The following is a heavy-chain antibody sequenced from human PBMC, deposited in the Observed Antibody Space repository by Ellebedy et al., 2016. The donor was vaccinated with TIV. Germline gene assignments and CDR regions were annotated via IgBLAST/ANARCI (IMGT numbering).Heavy chain of an antibody. CDR3: ARLGYRSSWFDY. J-gene: IGHJ4*02. Sequence: GESLKISCAASGFTLNTYAMSWVRQAPGKGLEWVSSISGTGGSTWYADSVQGRFTIYRDNSKNTLSLQMNSLRADDTAVYYCARLGYRSSWFDYWGQGALVTVSS. CDR2: ISGTGGST. D-gene: IGHD6-13*01. V-gene: IGHV3-23*01. CDR1: GFTLNTYA.